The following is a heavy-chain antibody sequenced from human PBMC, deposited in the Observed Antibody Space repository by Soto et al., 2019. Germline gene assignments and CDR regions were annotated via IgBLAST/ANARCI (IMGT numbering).Heavy chain of an antibody. V-gene: IGHV4-30-4*01. CDR2: IYYSGST. Sequence: PSETLSLTCTVSGGSISSGDYYWSRIRQPPGKGLEWIGYIYYSGSTYYNPSLKSRVTISVDTSKNQFSLKLSSVTAADTAVYYCARYVRRTGNWSYDAFDIWGQGTMVTVSS. CDR3: ARYVRRTGNWSYDAFDI. D-gene: IGHD1-7*01. J-gene: IGHJ3*02. CDR1: GGSISSGDYY.